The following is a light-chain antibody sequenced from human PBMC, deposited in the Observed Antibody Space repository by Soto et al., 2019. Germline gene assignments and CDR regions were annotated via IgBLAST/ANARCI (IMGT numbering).Light chain of an antibody. Sequence: QSVLTQPPSASGTPGQRVIISCSGGSSNIGRNTVNWCQHLPGTAPRLLIYTNDQRPSGVPDRFSGSKSGASASLAISGLQSEDEADYYCAAWDDTSSFVFGTGTKVTVL. CDR3: AAWDDTSSFV. J-gene: IGLJ1*01. V-gene: IGLV1-44*01. CDR1: SSNIGRNT. CDR2: TND.